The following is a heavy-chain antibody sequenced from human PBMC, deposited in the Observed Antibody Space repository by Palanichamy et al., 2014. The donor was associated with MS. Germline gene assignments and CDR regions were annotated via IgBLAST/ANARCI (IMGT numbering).Heavy chain of an antibody. CDR1: GFSFSTYA. V-gene: IGHV3-23*01. CDR2: ISGSGGST. J-gene: IGHJ4*02. CDR3: AKTTTVTTLFDY. Sequence: EVQLLESGGGLVQPGGSLRLSCAASGFSFSTYAMSWVRQAPGKGLEWVSAISGSGGSTYYADSVKGRVTISRDNSKNTRYLQMNSLRAEDTAVYYCAKTTTVTTLFDYWGQGTLVTVSS. D-gene: IGHD4-17*01.